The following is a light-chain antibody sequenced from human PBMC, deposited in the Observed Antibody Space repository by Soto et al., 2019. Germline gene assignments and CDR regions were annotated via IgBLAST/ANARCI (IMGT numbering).Light chain of an antibody. J-gene: IGKJ2*01. Sequence: EVVLTQSPATLSVSPGETATLSCRASQSVSVNLAWYKQRPGQAPRLLIYGASTRAPGVPARVSGSGSETEFTLTISNLQSEDFTVYYCQQYNNWPPVTFGQGTKLEIK. V-gene: IGKV3-15*01. CDR3: QQYNNWPPVT. CDR1: QSVSVN. CDR2: GAS.